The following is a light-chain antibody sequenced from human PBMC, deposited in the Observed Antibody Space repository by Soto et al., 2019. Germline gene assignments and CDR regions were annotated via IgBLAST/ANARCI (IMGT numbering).Light chain of an antibody. CDR2: DVS. CDR3: SSYAGRTNLV. V-gene: IGLV2-8*01. Sequence: QSALTQPPSASGSPGQSVTISCTGTRSDVGGYNYVSWYQQHPGKVPKLMIYDVSKRPSGVPDRFSGSKSGNTASLTVSGLQTEDEADYYCSSYAGRTNLVFGGGTKLTVL. J-gene: IGLJ2*01. CDR1: RSDVGGYNY.